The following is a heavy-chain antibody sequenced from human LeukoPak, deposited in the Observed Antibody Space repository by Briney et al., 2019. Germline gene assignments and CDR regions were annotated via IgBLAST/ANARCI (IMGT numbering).Heavy chain of an antibody. CDR3: ARVGYSGYDFDY. CDR1: GGTFSSYA. D-gene: IGHD5-12*01. V-gene: IGHV1-69*04. J-gene: IGHJ4*02. CDR2: IIPILGIA. Sequence: GASVKVSCKASGGTFSSYAISWVRQAPGQGLEWMGRIIPILGIANYAQKFQGRVTITADKSTSTAYMELSSLRSEDTAVYYCARVGYSGYDFDYWGQGTLVTVSS.